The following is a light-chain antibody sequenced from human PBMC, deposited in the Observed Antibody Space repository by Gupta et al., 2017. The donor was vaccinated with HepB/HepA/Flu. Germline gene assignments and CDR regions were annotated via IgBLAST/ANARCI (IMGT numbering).Light chain of an antibody. V-gene: IGLV3-1*01. CDR3: QAWDSSTVV. J-gene: IGLJ2*01. CDR1: KLGDKY. Sequence: SSELTQPPSVSVSPGQTASITCSGDKLGDKYACWYQQKPGQSPVLVIYQDSKRPSGIPERFSDPNSGNTATLTISGTQAMDEADYYCQAWDSSTVVFGGGTKLTVL. CDR2: QDS.